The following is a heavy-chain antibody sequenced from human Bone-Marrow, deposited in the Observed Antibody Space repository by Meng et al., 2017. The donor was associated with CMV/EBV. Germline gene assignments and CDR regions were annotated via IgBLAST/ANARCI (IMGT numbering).Heavy chain of an antibody. CDR3: ARDQSGYSYVDS. V-gene: IGHV4-30-4*08. CDR1: GDSISSGDYY. J-gene: IGHJ4*02. Sequence: CTVSGDSISSGDYYWSWIRQPPGEGLEWIGYIYYSGSTYYNPSLKSRLTLSVDTSKNQFSLKLSSVTAADTAVYYCARDQSGYSYVDSWGQGTLVTVSS. D-gene: IGHD5-18*01. CDR2: IYYSGST.